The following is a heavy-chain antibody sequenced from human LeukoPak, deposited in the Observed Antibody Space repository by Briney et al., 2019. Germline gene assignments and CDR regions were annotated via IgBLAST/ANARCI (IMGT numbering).Heavy chain of an antibody. CDR3: ASLVAATPYYYYGMDV. CDR1: GYTFTSHG. V-gene: IGHV1-18*01. CDR2: ISAYNGNT. D-gene: IGHD2-15*01. Sequence: ASVKVSCKASGYTFTSHGISWVRQTPGQGLEWMGWISAYNGNTNYAQKLQGRVTMTTDTSTSTAYMELRSLRSDDTAVYYCASLVAATPYYYYGMDVWGQGTTVTVSS. J-gene: IGHJ6*02.